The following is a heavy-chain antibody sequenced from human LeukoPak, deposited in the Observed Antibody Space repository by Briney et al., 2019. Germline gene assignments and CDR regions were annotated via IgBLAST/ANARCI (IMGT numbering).Heavy chain of an antibody. CDR2: ISNSDGKT. J-gene: IGHJ4*02. Sequence: GGSLRLSCAASGFTFSSYAMSWVPQAPGKGLEWVSTISNSDGKTYYADSVKGRFTISRDNSKNTMYLQMNSLRAEDTAVYYCAKGDGITMIVVVPHDYFDYWGQGTLVTVSS. V-gene: IGHV3-23*01. CDR3: AKGDGITMIVVVPHDYFDY. D-gene: IGHD3-22*01. CDR1: GFTFSSYA.